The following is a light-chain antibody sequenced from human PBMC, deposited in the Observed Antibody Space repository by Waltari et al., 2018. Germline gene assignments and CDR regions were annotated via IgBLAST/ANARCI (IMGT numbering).Light chain of an antibody. CDR3: LQHSNWPRFT. Sequence: DIVLSQSPATLSLSPGDRATLSCRASQSVSRYLAWYQQNPGQAPRLLIYDASNRATGIPVRFSGSGSGTDFTLTISSLGPEDFAVYYCLQHSNWPRFTFGPGTKVDIK. CDR1: QSVSRY. CDR2: DAS. V-gene: IGKV3-11*01. J-gene: IGKJ3*01.